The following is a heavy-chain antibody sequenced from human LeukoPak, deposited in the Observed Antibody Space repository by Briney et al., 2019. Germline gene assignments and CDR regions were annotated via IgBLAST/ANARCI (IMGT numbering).Heavy chain of an antibody. D-gene: IGHD3-3*01. J-gene: IGHJ6*03. V-gene: IGHV4-39*07. Sequence: PSETLSLTCTVSGGSISSSSYYWGWIRQPPGKGLEWIGSIYYSGSTYYNPSFKSRVTISLDTSKNQFSLRLTSVTAADTAVYYCARTTTSDFWSGYYPNIDYYYMDVWGKGTTVTVSS. CDR2: IYYSGST. CDR3: ARTTTSDFWSGYYPNIDYYYMDV. CDR1: GGSISSSSYY.